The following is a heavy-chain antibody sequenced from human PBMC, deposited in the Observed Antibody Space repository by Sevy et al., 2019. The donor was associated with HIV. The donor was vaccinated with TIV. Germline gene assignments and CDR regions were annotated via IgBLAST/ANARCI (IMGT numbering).Heavy chain of an antibody. J-gene: IGHJ4*01. CDR2: INSDGSST. D-gene: IGHD1-26*01. V-gene: IGHV3-74*01. Sequence: GGSLRLSCAASGFTFSSYWMHWVRQAPGKGLVWVSRINSDGSSTNYADSVKGRFTISRDNAKNTLYLQMNSLRAEDTAVYYCAREYSGTYYYFDYWGHGTLATVSS. CDR1: GFTFSSYW. CDR3: AREYSGTYYYFDY.